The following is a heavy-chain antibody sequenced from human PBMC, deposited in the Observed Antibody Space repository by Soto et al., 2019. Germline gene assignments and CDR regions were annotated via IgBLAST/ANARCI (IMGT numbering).Heavy chain of an antibody. D-gene: IGHD2-21*02. CDR2: ISWNGGSI. V-gene: IGHV3-9*01. Sequence: EVQLVESGGGLVQPGRSLRLSCAASGLSFDDYAMHWVRQVPGKGLEWVSGISWNGGSIGYADSVKGRFSISRDNAKNSLYLQMNSLGVEETALYYCAKSMGGTANGMGVWGQGTTVTVSS. J-gene: IGHJ6*02. CDR3: AKSMGGTANGMGV. CDR1: GLSFDDYA.